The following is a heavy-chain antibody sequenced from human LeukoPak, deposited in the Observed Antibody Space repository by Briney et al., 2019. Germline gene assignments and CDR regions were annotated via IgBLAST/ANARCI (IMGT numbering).Heavy chain of an antibody. CDR3: ASYDSSGFYAFDI. CDR1: GGSFSGYY. Sequence: PSETLSLTCAVYGGSFSGYYWSWIRQPPGKGLEWIGEINHSGSTNYNPSLKRRVTISVDTSKNQFSLKLSSVTAADTAVYYCASYDSSGFYAFDIWGQGTMVTVSS. J-gene: IGHJ3*02. D-gene: IGHD3-22*01. V-gene: IGHV4-34*01. CDR2: INHSGST.